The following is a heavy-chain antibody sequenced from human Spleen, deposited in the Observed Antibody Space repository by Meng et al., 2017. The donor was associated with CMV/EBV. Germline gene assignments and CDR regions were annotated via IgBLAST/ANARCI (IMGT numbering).Heavy chain of an antibody. V-gene: IGHV4-34*01. CDR2: INHSGDT. CDR3: ARGRRDLLEGLIRINWFDP. D-gene: IGHD3-10*01. Sequence: SETLSLTCTVYGGSISGYYWSWIRQPPGKGLEWIGEINHSGDTNYNPSLKSRVTISADTSKKHFSLNLTSVTAADTAVYYCARGRRDLLEGLIRINWFDPWGQGTRVTVSS. J-gene: IGHJ5*02. CDR1: GGSISGYY.